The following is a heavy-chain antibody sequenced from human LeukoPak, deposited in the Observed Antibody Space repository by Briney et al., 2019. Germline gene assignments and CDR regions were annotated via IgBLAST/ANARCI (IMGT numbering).Heavy chain of an antibody. V-gene: IGHV3-23*01. J-gene: IGHJ4*02. D-gene: IGHD3-3*01. CDR3: EKDPHVDFWSGFLPH. CDR2: ISGSGGST. Sequence: AGSLRLSCAASGFTFGSYAMSWVRQVPGKGLEWVSAISGSGGSTYYADSVKGRFTISRDSSKNTLYLQMSSLRAEDTAVYYCEKDPHVDFWSGFLPHWGQGTLVTVSS. CDR1: GFTFGSYA.